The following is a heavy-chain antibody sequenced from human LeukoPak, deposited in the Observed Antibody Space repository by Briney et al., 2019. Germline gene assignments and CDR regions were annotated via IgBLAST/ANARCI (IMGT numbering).Heavy chain of an antibody. D-gene: IGHD3-10*02. CDR2: LSSSRSYI. Sequence: GGSLRLSCAASGFSFSDYSMIWVRQAPGKGLEWVSSLSSSRSYIYYADSVKGRFTISRDNAKNSLYLQMNSLRAEDTAVYYCAELGITMIGGVWGKGTTVTISS. CDR3: AELGITMIGGV. V-gene: IGHV3-21*01. J-gene: IGHJ6*04. CDR1: GFSFSDYS.